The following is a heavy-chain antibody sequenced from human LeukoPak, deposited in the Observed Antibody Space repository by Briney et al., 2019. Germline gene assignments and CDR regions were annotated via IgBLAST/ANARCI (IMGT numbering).Heavy chain of an antibody. J-gene: IGHJ4*02. CDR1: GGSISSKNYY. V-gene: IGHV4-39*01. CDR3: ARPSRSGWYVGVGFDY. D-gene: IGHD6-19*01. CDR2: IFYTGTT. Sequence: PSETLSLTCTVSGGSISSKNYYWGWIRQPPGKGLEWIGSIFYTGTTYYNPSLKSRVTISVDTSKNQLSLKMNSVTAADTAVYYCARPSRSGWYVGVGFDYWGQGTLVTVSS.